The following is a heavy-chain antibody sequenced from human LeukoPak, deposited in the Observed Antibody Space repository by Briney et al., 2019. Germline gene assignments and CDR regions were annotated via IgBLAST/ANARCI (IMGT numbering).Heavy chain of an antibody. Sequence: GEPRKISFKAPRSIFINYWIGWVRKMHGKGLEWMGLIYPGDSDTRYSPSFQGQITISVDKSISTAYLQWNSLKASDTAMYFCARQTRDGSKSRGYNFDYWGQGTLVTVSS. D-gene: IGHD5-24*01. CDR1: RSIFINYW. CDR3: ARQTRDGSKSRGYNFDY. J-gene: IGHJ4*02. V-gene: IGHV5-51*01. CDR2: IYPGDSDT.